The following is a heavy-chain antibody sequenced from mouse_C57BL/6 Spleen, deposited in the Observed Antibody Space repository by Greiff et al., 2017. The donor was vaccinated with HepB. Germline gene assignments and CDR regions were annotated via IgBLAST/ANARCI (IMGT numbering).Heavy chain of an antibody. Sequence: VQLQQSGPELVKPGASVKISCKASGYAFSSSWMNWVKPRPGKGLEWIGRIYPGDGDTNYNGKFKGKATLTADKSSSTAYMQLSSLTSEDSAVYFCARLDYGSVFDYWGQGTTLTVSS. CDR1: GYAFSSSW. CDR2: IYPGDGDT. CDR3: ARLDYGSVFDY. V-gene: IGHV1-82*01. J-gene: IGHJ2*01. D-gene: IGHD1-1*01.